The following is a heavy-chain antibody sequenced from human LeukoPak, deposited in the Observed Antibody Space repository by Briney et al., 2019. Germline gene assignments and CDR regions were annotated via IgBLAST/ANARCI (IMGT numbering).Heavy chain of an antibody. Sequence: ASVKVSCKVSGYTLTELSMHWVRQAPGKGLEWMGGFDPEDGETIYAQKFQGRVTMTEDTSTDTAYMELRSLRSEDTAVYYCATDRAVAGTFDYWGQGTLVTVSS. J-gene: IGHJ4*02. D-gene: IGHD6-19*01. CDR1: GYTLTELS. V-gene: IGHV1-24*01. CDR2: FDPEDGET. CDR3: ATDRAVAGTFDY.